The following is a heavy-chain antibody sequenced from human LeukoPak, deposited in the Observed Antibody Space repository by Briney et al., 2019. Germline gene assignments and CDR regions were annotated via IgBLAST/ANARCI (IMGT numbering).Heavy chain of an antibody. CDR1: GGSLTTIAYN. J-gene: IGHJ5*01. V-gene: IGHV4-39*01. D-gene: IGHD3-9*01. Sequence: SETLSVTCTVSGGSLTTIAYNWRWLGQPPGTGLEWIGTISYVGTTYYEPSLKSRVTMSIDTSKNQFSLNLNSAAAADTAVYYGARHLTGYPNWFDSWGQGTLVIVSS. CDR2: ISYVGTT. CDR3: ARHLTGYPNWFDS.